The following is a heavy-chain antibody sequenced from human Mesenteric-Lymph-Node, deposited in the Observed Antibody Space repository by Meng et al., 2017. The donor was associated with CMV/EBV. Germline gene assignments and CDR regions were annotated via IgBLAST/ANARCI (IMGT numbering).Heavy chain of an antibody. CDR3: AKGSSGYNDFWSGYSSFDY. V-gene: IGHV3-30*02. J-gene: IGHJ4*02. CDR2: IRYDGINK. CDR1: GFTFSTFG. Sequence: GESLKISCVPSGFTFSTFGVSWVRQAPGKGLEWVAFIRYDGINKNYADSVKGRFTISRDNSRNTLYLQMNSLRVEDTAVYYCAKGSSGYNDFWSGYSSFDYWGQGTLVTVSS. D-gene: IGHD3-3*01.